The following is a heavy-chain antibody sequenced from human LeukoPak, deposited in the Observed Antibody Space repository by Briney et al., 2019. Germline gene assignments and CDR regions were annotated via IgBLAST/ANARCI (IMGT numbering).Heavy chain of an antibody. CDR3: ATFPYSSSWYYFDY. CDR2: DDPEDGET. CDR1: GYTFTDYY. V-gene: IGHV1-69-2*01. D-gene: IGHD6-13*01. J-gene: IGHJ4*02. Sequence: ASVKVSCKVSGYTFTDYYMHWVQQAPGKGLEWMGLDDPEDGETIYAEKFQGRVTITADTSTDTAYMELSSLRSEDTAVYYCATFPYSSSWYYFDYWGQGTLVTVSS.